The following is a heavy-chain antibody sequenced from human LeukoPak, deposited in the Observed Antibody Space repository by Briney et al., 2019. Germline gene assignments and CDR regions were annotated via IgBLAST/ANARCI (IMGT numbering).Heavy chain of an antibody. Sequence: GGSLRLSCAASGFTFSSYAMSWVRQAPGKGLEWVAVIWYDGSNKYYADSVKGRFTISRDNSKNTLYLQMNSLRAEDTAVYYCAKSLEGVATNFDYWGQGTLVTVSS. V-gene: IGHV3-33*06. CDR1: GFTFSSYA. J-gene: IGHJ4*02. CDR3: AKSLEGVATNFDY. D-gene: IGHD5-12*01. CDR2: IWYDGSNK.